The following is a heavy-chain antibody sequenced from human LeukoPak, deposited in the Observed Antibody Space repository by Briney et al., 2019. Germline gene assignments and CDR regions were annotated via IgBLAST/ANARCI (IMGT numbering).Heavy chain of an antibody. J-gene: IGHJ4*02. Sequence: PGRSLRLSCAASGFTFSNYAMHWVRQAPGKGLEWVSVISYDGSNKYYADSVKGRFTISRDNSKNTLYLQMNSLRAEDTAVYYCAKLGDWGQGTLVTVSS. CDR1: GFTFSNYA. CDR2: ISYDGSNK. CDR3: AKLGD. V-gene: IGHV3-30-3*02.